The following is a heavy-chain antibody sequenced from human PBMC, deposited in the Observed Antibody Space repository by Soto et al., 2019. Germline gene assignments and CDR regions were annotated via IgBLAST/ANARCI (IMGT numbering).Heavy chain of an antibody. CDR1: GFTFSDYG. J-gene: IGHJ4*02. V-gene: IGHV3-30*18. CDR2: ISKDGSDK. CDR3: AKKMEYSGSYYGFYYFDY. D-gene: IGHD1-26*01. Sequence: QVQLVESGGGVVQPGRSLRLSCAASGFTFSDYGMHWVRQAPGKGLEWVSVISKDGSDKYYADSVKGRFTMSRDNAKNTLYLQMNSLRAEDTVIYYCAKKMEYSGSYYGFYYFDYWGQGTLVTVSS.